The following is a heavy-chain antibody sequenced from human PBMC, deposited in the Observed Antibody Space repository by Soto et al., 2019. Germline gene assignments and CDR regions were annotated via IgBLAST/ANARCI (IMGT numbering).Heavy chain of an antibody. Sequence: QVHLLESGGGVVQPGRSLRLSCVGSGFTFSNFGIHWVRQAPGKGLEWLAVVSYDEVNKFYADSVRGRFTISRDNSKDTGYLQINSLRRDDTAMYFCAKVMTEYSGVAIDHWGQGTLVTVSS. CDR1: GFTFSNFG. CDR2: VSYDEVNK. J-gene: IGHJ4*02. CDR3: AKVMTEYSGVAIDH. D-gene: IGHD6-19*01. V-gene: IGHV3-30*18.